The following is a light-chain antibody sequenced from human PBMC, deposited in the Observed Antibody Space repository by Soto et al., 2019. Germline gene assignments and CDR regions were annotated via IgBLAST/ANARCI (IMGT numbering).Light chain of an antibody. Sequence: QSALTQPASVSGSPGQSITISCTGTSSDVGDNNYVSWYQQHPGKAPKLMIYQVSYRPSGVSNRFSGSKSGNTASLIISGLQAEDEADYYCSSYISSTTVLFGRGTKVTVL. J-gene: IGLJ2*01. CDR2: QVS. V-gene: IGLV2-14*01. CDR3: SSYISSTTVL. CDR1: SSDVGDNNY.